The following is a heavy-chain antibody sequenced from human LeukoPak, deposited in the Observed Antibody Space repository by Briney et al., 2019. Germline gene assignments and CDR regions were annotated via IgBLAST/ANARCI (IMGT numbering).Heavy chain of an antibody. Sequence: GGSLRLSCAASGFTFSSSAMSWVRQAPGKGLEWVANIKHDGSEKYYVDSVKGRFTISRDNAKNSLYLQMNSLRAEDTAVYYCAGGIQFDYWGQGTLVTVSS. CDR2: IKHDGSEK. CDR1: GFTFSSSA. V-gene: IGHV3-7*01. J-gene: IGHJ4*02. CDR3: AGGIQFDY.